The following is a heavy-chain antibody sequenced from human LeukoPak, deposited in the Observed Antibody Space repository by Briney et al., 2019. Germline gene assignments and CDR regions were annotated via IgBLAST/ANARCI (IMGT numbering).Heavy chain of an antibody. V-gene: IGHV4-34*01. CDR2: INHSGST. CDR3: ARGGVHFWYYDFWSGYPSAFDY. D-gene: IGHD3-3*01. CDR1: GGSFSGYY. Sequence: MSSETLSLTCAVYGGSFSGYYWSWIRQPPGKGLEWIGEINHSGSTNYNPSLKSRVTISVDTSKNQFSLKLSSVTAADTAVYYCARGGVHFWYYDFWSGYPSAFDYWGQGTLVTVSS. J-gene: IGHJ4*02.